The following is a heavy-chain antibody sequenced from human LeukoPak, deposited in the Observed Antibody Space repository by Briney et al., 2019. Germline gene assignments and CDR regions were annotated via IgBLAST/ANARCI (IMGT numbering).Heavy chain of an antibody. CDR1: GGTFSSYA. CDR3: ARRRESSGLIFDY. D-gene: IGHD6-19*01. CDR2: IIPIFGTA. Sequence: SVKVSCKASGGTFSSYAISWVRQAPGQGLEWMGRIIPIFGTANYAQKFQGRVTITTDESTSTAYMELSSLRSEDTAVYYCARRRESSGLIFDYWGQGTLVAVSS. V-gene: IGHV1-69*05. J-gene: IGHJ4*02.